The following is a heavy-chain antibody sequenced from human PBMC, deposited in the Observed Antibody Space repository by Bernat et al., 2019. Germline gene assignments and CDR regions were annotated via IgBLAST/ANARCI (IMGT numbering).Heavy chain of an antibody. J-gene: IGHJ4*02. Sequence: EVQLVESGGGLLQPGGSLRLSCAASGFTFSDYRMNWVRQAPWKGLEWISEISPGSSTIYCADSVKGRFTISRDNAKNSLFLQMNSLRAEDTAVYYCARDPGSATTGIDYWGQGTLVTVSS. CDR2: ISPGSSTI. CDR3: ARDPGSATTGIDY. CDR1: GFTFSDYR. V-gene: IGHV3-48*01. D-gene: IGHD1-1*01.